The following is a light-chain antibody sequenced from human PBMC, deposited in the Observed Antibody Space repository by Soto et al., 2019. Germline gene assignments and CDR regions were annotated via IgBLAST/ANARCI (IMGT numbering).Light chain of an antibody. CDR1: QSISSY. V-gene: IGKV1-5*01. CDR3: QQYNGNPIT. Sequence: DIQLTQSPSTLSASVGDRVTITCRASQSISSYLAWYQQKPGKAPKLLIYDASRLESGVPSRFSGSGSGTEFTLTISSLRPDDFATYYCQQYNGNPITFGQGTRLEIK. J-gene: IGKJ5*01. CDR2: DAS.